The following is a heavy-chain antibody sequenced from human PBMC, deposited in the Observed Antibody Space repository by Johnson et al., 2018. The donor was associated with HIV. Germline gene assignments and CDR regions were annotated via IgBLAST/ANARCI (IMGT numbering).Heavy chain of an antibody. CDR2: IWYDGSNT. CDR3: AKRYSGSLRDTFDI. J-gene: IGHJ3*02. CDR1: GFTVSSNY. V-gene: IGHV3-33*06. Sequence: QVQLVESGGGLVQPGGSLRLSCAASGFTVSSNYMSWVRPAPGTGLAWVAVIWYDGSNTYYADSVKGRFTISRDNSKNTLYLQMNSLRAEDTAVYYCAKRYSGSLRDTFDIWGQGTMVTVSS. D-gene: IGHD1-26*01.